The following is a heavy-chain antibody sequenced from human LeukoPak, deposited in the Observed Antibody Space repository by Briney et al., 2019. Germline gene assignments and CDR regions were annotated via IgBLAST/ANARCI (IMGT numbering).Heavy chain of an antibody. J-gene: IGHJ5*02. CDR2: ISGSGGST. V-gene: IGHV3-23*01. D-gene: IGHD6-6*01. CDR3: AKDRDSSSYNWFDP. Sequence: GGSLRLSCAASGFTFTTYWMSWVRQAPGKGLEWVSAISGSGGSTYYADSVKGRFTISRDNSKNTLYLQMNSLRAEDTAVYYCAKDRDSSSYNWFDPWGQGTLVTVSS. CDR1: GFTFTTYW.